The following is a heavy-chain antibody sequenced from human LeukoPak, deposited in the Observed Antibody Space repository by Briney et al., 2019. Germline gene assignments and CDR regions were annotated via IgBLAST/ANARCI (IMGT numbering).Heavy chain of an antibody. CDR1: GFTFGSYS. Sequence: GGSLRLSCAASGFTFGSYSMNWVRQAPGKGLEWVSYISSSSSTIYYADSVKGRFTISRDNAKNSLYLQMNSLRAEDTAVYYCARADSSGYYHPIDWGQGTLVTVSS. CDR3: ARADSSGYYHPID. D-gene: IGHD3-22*01. V-gene: IGHV3-48*01. J-gene: IGHJ4*02. CDR2: ISSSSSTI.